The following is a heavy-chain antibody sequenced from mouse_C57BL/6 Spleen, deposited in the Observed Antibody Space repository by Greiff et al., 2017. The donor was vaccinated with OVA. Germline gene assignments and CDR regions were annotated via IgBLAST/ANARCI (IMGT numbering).Heavy chain of an antibody. D-gene: IGHD1-1*01. CDR2: INPSSGYT. CDR1: GYTFTSYT. Sequence: QVQLQQSGAELARPGASVTMSCKASGYTFTSYTMHWVKQRPGQGLEWIGYINPSSGYTKYNQKFKDKATLTADKSSSTAYMQLSSLTSEDSAVYYCARGRSSSYGYFDVWGTGTTVTVSS. J-gene: IGHJ1*03. V-gene: IGHV1-4*01. CDR3: ARGRSSSYGYFDV.